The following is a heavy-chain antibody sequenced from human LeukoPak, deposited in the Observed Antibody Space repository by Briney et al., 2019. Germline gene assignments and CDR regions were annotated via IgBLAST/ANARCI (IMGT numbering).Heavy chain of an antibody. CDR1: GYSFTTYW. V-gene: IGHV5-51*01. Sequence: GESLKISCKASGYSFTTYWIGWVRQMPGKGLEWMGIIYPDDSDTRYSPSFQGQVTISADESITTAYLQWSSLKASDTAMYYCARVGYSGYDDRGSFDYWGQGTLVTVSS. J-gene: IGHJ4*02. D-gene: IGHD5-12*01. CDR2: IYPDDSDT. CDR3: ARVGYSGYDDRGSFDY.